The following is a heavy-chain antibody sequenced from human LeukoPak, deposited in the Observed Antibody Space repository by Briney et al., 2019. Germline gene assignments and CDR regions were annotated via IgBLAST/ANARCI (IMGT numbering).Heavy chain of an antibody. J-gene: IGHJ4*02. D-gene: IGHD5-12*01. Sequence: NPGGSLRLSCAASGFIFSDYTMNWVRQAPGKGLEWISSFSGPTGYIFYADSVKGRFTISRDNAKDSLNLQMNSLRADDTAVYYCVRDQGYSGYVYFDYWGQGILVTVSS. CDR1: GFIFSDYT. CDR3: VRDQGYSGYVYFDY. CDR2: FSGPTGYI. V-gene: IGHV3-21*01.